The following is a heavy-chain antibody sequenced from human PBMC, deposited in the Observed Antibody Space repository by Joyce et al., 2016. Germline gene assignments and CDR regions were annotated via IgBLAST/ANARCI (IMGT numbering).Heavy chain of an antibody. V-gene: IGHV4-31*03. Sequence: QVQLQESGPGPVKPSQTLSVTCTVSGGSISTGGFYWNWIRQRPWKGLEWIGYIYYSWSTSYNPSLKSRLTISLDTSKNQYSLKLTSVTAADTGMYYCASGTTVYGDYLGFYFDYWGQGTLVTVSS. CDR1: GGSISTGGFY. CDR3: ASGTTVYGDYLGFYFDY. CDR2: IYYSWST. J-gene: IGHJ4*02. D-gene: IGHD4-17*01.